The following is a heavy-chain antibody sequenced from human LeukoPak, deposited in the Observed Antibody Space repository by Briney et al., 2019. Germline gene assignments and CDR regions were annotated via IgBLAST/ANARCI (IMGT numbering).Heavy chain of an antibody. V-gene: IGHV1-2*02. CDR3: ARYYIAGRCFEY. CDR1: GYTFTDYY. Sequence: GASVKVSCKASGYTFTDYYMRWVRQAPGQGLEWMGWINPNSGGTNYAQKFQGRVTMTRDTSIRTAYMELSRLRSDDTAMYFCARYYIAGRCFEYWGQGTLVTVSS. CDR2: INPNSGGT. J-gene: IGHJ4*02. D-gene: IGHD6-13*01.